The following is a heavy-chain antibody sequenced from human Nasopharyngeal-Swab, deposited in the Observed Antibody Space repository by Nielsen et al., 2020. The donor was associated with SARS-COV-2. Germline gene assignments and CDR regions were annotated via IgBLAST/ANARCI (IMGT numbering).Heavy chain of an antibody. D-gene: IGHD2-2*01. CDR1: GYSFRSYG. Sequence: SVKVSCKASGYSFRSYGINWVRQAPGQGLEWMGGIIPILGMANYAEKFQDRVTITADKFATTAYMELSSLKSEDTAVYYCAREAYCSGTSCEGRWFDPWGQGTLVTVSS. CDR3: AREAYCSGTSCEGRWFDP. V-gene: IGHV1-69*10. CDR2: IIPILGMA. J-gene: IGHJ5*02.